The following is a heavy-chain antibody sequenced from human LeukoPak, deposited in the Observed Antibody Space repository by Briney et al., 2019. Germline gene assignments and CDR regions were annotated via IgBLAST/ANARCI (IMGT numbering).Heavy chain of an antibody. CDR1: GGSFSGYY. J-gene: IGHJ4*02. V-gene: IGHV4-34*01. CDR3: ARGPRYSYGYYLGY. CDR2: INHSGST. D-gene: IGHD5-18*01. Sequence: PSETLSLTCAVYGGSFSGYYWSWIRQPPGKGLEWTGEINHSGSTNYNPSLKSRVTISVDTSKNQFSLKLSSVTAADTAVYYCARGPRYSYGYYLGYWGQGTLVTVSS.